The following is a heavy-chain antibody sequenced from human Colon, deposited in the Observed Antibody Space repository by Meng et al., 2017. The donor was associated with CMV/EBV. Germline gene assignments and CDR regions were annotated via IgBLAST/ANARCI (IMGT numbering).Heavy chain of an antibody. CDR2: SRDRANSYST. J-gene: IGHJ5*02. V-gene: IGHV3-72*01. CDR3: ITSWIDP. CDR1: GSSLSAHY. Sequence: LSLAASGSSLSAHYVDWVRQAPGKGLEWVARSRDRANSYSTEYVASVKGRFTISRDGSKSSLYLQMSSLKIEDTAVYYCITSWIDPWGQGILVTVSS.